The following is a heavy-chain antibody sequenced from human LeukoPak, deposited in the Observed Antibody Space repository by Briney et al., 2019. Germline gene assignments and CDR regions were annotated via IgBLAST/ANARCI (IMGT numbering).Heavy chain of an antibody. CDR2: ISSSSSYT. V-gene: IGHV3-11*06. CDR1: GFTFSDYY. J-gene: IGHJ4*02. CDR3: ATVGYCSGGRCYYFAY. Sequence: GGSLRLSCAASGFTFSDYYMTWIRQAPGKGLEWVSYISSSSSYTDYADAVKGRFTISRDNAKSSLFLQMDSLRAEDTTLYYCATVGYCSGGRCYYFAYWGQGTLVTVSS. D-gene: IGHD2-15*01.